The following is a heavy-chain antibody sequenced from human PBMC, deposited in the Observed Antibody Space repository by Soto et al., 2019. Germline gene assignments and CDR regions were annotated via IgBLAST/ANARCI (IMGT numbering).Heavy chain of an antibody. V-gene: IGHV1-18*01. CDR1: GYTFSSYD. Sequence: QGQLVQSGAEVKKPGASVKVSCKTAGYTFSSYDIGWVRQAPGQGLEWMGWISPYNGNTNYAQKFQGRVTMTTDISTKTAYMELRSLRSDDTAVYYCAREDRYYHMDDGGQGTKVTVSS. CDR2: ISPYNGNT. CDR3: AREDRYYHMDD. D-gene: IGHD2-15*01. J-gene: IGHJ6*02.